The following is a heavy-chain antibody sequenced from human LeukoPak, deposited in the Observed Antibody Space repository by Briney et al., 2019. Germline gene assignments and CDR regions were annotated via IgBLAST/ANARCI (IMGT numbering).Heavy chain of an antibody. V-gene: IGHV3-23*01. Sequence: GGSLRLSCAASGFTLSSYAMSWVRQAPGKGLEWVSAISDTGNTYHADSVKGRFTISRDNSKNTLYLQMNSLRAEDTAVYYCAKDLQQWLVYRPFDYWGQGTLVTVSS. J-gene: IGHJ4*02. CDR1: GFTLSSYA. CDR3: AKDLQQWLVYRPFDY. CDR2: ISDTGNT. D-gene: IGHD6-19*01.